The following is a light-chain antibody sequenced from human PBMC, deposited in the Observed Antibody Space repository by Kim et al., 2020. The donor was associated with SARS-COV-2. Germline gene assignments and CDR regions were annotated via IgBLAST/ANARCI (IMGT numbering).Light chain of an antibody. CDR1: SSDVDNYNY. V-gene: IGLV2-11*01. J-gene: IGLJ2*01. Sequence: QSALTQPRSVSGSPGQSVTISCTGTSSDVDNYNYVSWYQQHPGKAPKLMIYDVNKWPSGVPDRFSGSKSGNTASLTISGLRAEDEADYYCCSYAGSYTLIFGGGTQLTVL. CDR2: DVN. CDR3: CSYAGSYTLI.